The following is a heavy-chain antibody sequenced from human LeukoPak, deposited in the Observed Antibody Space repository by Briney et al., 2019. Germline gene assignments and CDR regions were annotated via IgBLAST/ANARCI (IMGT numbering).Heavy chain of an antibody. D-gene: IGHD5-12*01. V-gene: IGHV1-69*13. CDR3: ARVGYSGYDMWGFSDY. Sequence: SVKVSCKASGGTFSSYAISWVRQAPGQGLEWMGGIIPIFGTANYAQKFQGRVTITADESTSTAYMELSSLRSEDTAVYYCARVGYSGYDMWGFSDYWGQGTLVTVSS. CDR1: GGTFSSYA. CDR2: IIPIFGTA. J-gene: IGHJ4*02.